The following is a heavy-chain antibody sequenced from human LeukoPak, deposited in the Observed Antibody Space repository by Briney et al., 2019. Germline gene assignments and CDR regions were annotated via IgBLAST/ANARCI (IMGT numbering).Heavy chain of an antibody. CDR2: ITGSGGSI. Sequence: PGGSLRLSCAASGFTFSNYWLTWVRQAPGKGLGWVSTITGSGGSIYYADSVKGRFTISRDISKKSLYLQMNSLRAEDTARYYCAKGADYGDFLYFDSWGQGTLVTVSS. CDR3: AKGADYGDFLYFDS. CDR1: GFTFSNYW. V-gene: IGHV3-23*01. D-gene: IGHD4-17*01. J-gene: IGHJ4*02.